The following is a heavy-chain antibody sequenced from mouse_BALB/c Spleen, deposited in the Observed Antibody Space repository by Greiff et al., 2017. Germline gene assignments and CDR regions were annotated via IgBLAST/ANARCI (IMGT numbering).Heavy chain of an antibody. J-gene: IGHJ4*01. CDR3: TKIYDYDGYAMDY. Sequence: VQLQQSGTVLARPGASVKMSCKAFGYTFTSYWMHWVKQRPGQGLEWIGAIYPGNSDTSYNQKFKGKAKLTAVTSTSTAYMELSSLTNEDSAVYYCTKIYDYDGYAMDYWGQGTSVTVSS. CDR2: IYPGNSDT. V-gene: IGHV1-5*01. CDR1: GYTFTSYW. D-gene: IGHD2-4*01.